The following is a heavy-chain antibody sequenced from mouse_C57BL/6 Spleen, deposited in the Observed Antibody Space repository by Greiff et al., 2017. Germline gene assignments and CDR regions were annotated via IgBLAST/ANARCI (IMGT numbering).Heavy chain of an antibody. V-gene: IGHV1-80*01. D-gene: IGHD2-1*01. CDR2: IYPGDGDP. CDR3: ARDGNYGLYYFDY. J-gene: IGHJ2*01. Sequence: QVQLQQSGAELVKPGASVKISCKASGYAFSSYWMNWVKQRPGKGLEWIGQIYPGDGDPNYNGKFKGKATLTADKSSSTAYMQLSSLTSEDSAVYFCARDGNYGLYYFDYWGQGTTLTVSS. CDR1: GYAFSSYW.